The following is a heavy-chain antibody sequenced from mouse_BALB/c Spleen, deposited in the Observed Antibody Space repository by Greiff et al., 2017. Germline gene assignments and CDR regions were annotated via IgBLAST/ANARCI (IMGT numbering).Heavy chain of an antibody. V-gene: IGHV1S137*01. D-gene: IGHD3-1*01. Sequence: QVQLQQSGAELVRPGVSVKISCKGSGYTFTDYAMHWVKQSHAKSLEWIGVLSTYYGYANYNQKFKGKATMTVDTSSSTAYMELARLTSEDSAIYYCARGSQHGLRDAMDYWGQGTSVTVSS. CDR2: LSTYYGYA. CDR1: GYTFTDYA. CDR3: ARGSQHGLRDAMDY. J-gene: IGHJ4*01.